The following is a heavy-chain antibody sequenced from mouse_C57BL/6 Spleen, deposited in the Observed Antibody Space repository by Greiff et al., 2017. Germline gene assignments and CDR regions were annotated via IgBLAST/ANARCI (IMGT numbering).Heavy chain of an antibody. J-gene: IGHJ4*01. CDR3: ARSITTVVANYYAMDY. CDR2: IDPSDSYT. CDR1: GYTFTSYW. Sequence: QVQLQQSGAELVMPGASVKLSCKASGYTFTSYWMHWVKQRPGQGLEWIGEIDPSDSYTNYNQKFKGKSTLTVDKSSSTAYMQLSSLTSEDSAVYYCARSITTVVANYYAMDYWGQGTSVTVSS. V-gene: IGHV1-69*01. D-gene: IGHD1-1*01.